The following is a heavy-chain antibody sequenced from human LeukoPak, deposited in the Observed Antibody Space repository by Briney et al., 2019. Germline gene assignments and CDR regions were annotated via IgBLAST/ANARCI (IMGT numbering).Heavy chain of an antibody. CDR1: GGSFSGYY. CDR3: ARGVLIDY. CDR2: INHSGST. V-gene: IGHV4-34*01. J-gene: IGHJ4*02. Sequence: SETLSLTCAVYGGSFSGYYWSWIRKPPGKGLEWIGEINHSGSTNYNPSLKSRVTISVDTSKNQFSLKLSSVTAADTAVYYCARGVLIDYWGQGTLVTVSS.